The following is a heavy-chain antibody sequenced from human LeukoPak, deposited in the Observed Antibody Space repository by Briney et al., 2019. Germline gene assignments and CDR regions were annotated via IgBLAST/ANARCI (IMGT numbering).Heavy chain of an antibody. V-gene: IGHV4-39*07. CDR1: GDSISSGSYC. J-gene: IGHJ5*02. CDR2: IYYSGDA. CDR3: ARDRAIKWFFS. Sequence: SETLSLTCTVSGDSISSGSYCWGWIRQPPGKGLEWIGSIYYSGDAYYNPSLKSRVTISLDTSRNQFSLKLTSVTAADTAVYYCARDRAIKWFFSWAQGILVTVSS. D-gene: IGHD3-22*01.